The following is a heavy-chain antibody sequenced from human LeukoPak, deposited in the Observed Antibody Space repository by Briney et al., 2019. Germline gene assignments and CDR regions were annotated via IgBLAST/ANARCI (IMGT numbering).Heavy chain of an antibody. CDR2: ISSSGSTI. CDR3: AELGVTMIGGV. J-gene: IGHJ6*04. V-gene: IGHV3-48*03. D-gene: IGHD3-10*02. CDR1: GFTFSSYE. Sequence: GALRLSCAASGFTFSSYEMNWVRQAPGKGLEWVSYISSSGSTIYYADSVKGRFTISRDNAKNSLYLQMNSLRAEDTAVYYCAELGVTMIGGVWGKGTTVTISS.